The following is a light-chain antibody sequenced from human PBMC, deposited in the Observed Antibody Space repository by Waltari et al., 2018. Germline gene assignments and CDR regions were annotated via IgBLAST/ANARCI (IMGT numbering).Light chain of an antibody. CDR2: WAS. J-gene: IGKJ3*01. CDR1: QSVLYTSDNKNY. V-gene: IGKV4-1*01. Sequence: DIVMTQSPDSLAVSLGARATINCQSSQSVLYTSDNKNYLAWYQQRPGQPPKLLIYWASTRVSGVPDRFSGSGSGTDFTLTISSLQAEDVAVYYCQQYYGTPQFTFGPGTRVDIK. CDR3: QQYYGTPQFT.